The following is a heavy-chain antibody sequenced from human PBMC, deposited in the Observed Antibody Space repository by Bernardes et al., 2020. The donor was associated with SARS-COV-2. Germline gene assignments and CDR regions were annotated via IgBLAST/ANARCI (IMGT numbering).Heavy chain of an antibody. J-gene: IGHJ4*02. CDR2: ISNDGKTK. V-gene: IGHV3-30*18. CDR1: GSTFNSYS. Sequence: GGSLRLSCAASGSTFNSYSVHWVRQVPGKGLEWVAVISNDGKTKYYVDSVKGRFTISRDNSKNTLYLQMNSLRVEDTAVYFCAKDLVWKGLAHSFDYWGQGVLVTVSS. CDR3: AKDLVWKGLAHSFDY. D-gene: IGHD3-16*01.